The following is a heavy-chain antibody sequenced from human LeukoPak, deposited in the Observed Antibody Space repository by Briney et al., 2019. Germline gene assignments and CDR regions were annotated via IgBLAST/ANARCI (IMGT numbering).Heavy chain of an antibody. CDR1: GFTFSNYA. D-gene: IGHD6-25*01. CDR3: APLVAADP. CDR2: VIGSGSST. J-gene: IGHJ5*02. V-gene: IGHV3-23*01. Sequence: GGSLRLSCAASGFTFSNYAMSWVRQAPGKGLEWVSGVIGSGSSTYYAESVKGRFTISRDNSKNTLYLQMNSLRAEDTAVYHCAPLVAADPWGRGTRVTVSS.